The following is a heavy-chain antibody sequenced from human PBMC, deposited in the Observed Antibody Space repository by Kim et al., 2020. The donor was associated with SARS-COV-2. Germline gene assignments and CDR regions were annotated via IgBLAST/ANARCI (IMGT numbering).Heavy chain of an antibody. CDR3: AKGDYDNYSYYYGLDV. CDR1: GFSFRSYA. Sequence: GGSLRLSCAASGFSFRSYAMSWVRQAPGKGLEWVSTISGSASSTNYADSVKGRFTISRDNSKNTLYLQMNSLRAEDTAIYYCAKGDYDNYSYYYGLDVWGQGTTVTVSS. D-gene: IGHD3-16*01. V-gene: IGHV3-23*01. J-gene: IGHJ6*02. CDR2: ISGSASST.